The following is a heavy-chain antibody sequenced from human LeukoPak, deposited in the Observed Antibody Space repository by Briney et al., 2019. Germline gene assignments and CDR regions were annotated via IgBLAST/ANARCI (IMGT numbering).Heavy chain of an antibody. D-gene: IGHD3-10*01. CDR2: ISNSGSTM. Sequence: GGSLRLSCAASGFTFSDYYMFWIRQAPGKGLEWISYISNSGSTMYYTDSVKGRFTISRDSAKNSLYLQMNSLRVEDTAVYYCARDALGSYDYWGQGTLVTVSS. J-gene: IGHJ4*02. CDR1: GFTFSDYY. CDR3: ARDALGSYDY. V-gene: IGHV3-11*01.